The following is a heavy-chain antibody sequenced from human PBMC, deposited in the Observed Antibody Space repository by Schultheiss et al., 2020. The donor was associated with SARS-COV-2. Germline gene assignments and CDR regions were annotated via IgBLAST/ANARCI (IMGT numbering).Heavy chain of an antibody. Sequence: GGSLRLSCAASGFIFSSYAMSWVRQAPGKGLEWVSAISGSGGSTYYADSVKGRFTISRDNSKNTLYLQMNSLRAEDTAVYYCAKVTSRSTYYYDSSGYKPSLYFDRWGRGTLVT. CDR1: GFIFSSYA. D-gene: IGHD3-22*01. CDR2: ISGSGGST. J-gene: IGHJ2*01. CDR3: AKVTSRSTYYYDSSGYKPSLYFDR. V-gene: IGHV3-23*01.